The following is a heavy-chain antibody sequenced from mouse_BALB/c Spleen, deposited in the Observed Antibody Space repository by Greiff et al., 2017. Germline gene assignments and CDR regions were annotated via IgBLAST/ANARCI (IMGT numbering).Heavy chain of an antibody. V-gene: IGHV2-5-1*01. CDR2: IWRGGST. J-gene: IGHJ4*01. Sequence: QVQLKESGPRLVQPSQSLSITCTVSGFSLTSYGVHWVRQSPGKGLEWLGVIWRGGSTDYNAAFMSRLSITKDNSKSQVFFKMNSLQADDTAIYYCAKRGIPGDYYAMDYWGQGTSVTVSS. CDR3: AKRGIPGDYYAMDY. CDR1: GFSLTSYG.